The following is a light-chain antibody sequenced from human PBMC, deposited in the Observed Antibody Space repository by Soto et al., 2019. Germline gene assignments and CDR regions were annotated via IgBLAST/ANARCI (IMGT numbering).Light chain of an antibody. CDR2: KAS. Sequence: DIQMTQSPSTLSGSLGDRFTITCLSSQTISSWLAWYQQKPGKAPKLLIYKASSLESGVPSRFSGSGSGTEFTLTISSLQPDDFATYYCQQYNSYSQTFGQGTKVDI. V-gene: IGKV1-5*03. CDR1: QTISSW. CDR3: QQYNSYSQT. J-gene: IGKJ1*01.